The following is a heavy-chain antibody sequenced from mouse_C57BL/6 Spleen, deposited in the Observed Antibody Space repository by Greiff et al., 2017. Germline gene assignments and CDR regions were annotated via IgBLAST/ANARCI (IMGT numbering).Heavy chain of an antibody. D-gene: IGHD2-4*01. J-gene: IGHJ4*01. CDR2: INPSTGGT. V-gene: IGHV1-42*01. CDR3: ARSGDYDCTGAMDY. CDR1: GYSFTGYY. Sequence: EVQVVESGPELVKPGASVKISCKASGYSFTGYYMNWVKQSPEKSLEWIGEINPSTGGTTYNQKFKAKATLTVDKSSSTAYMQLKSLTSEDSAVYYCARSGDYDCTGAMDYWGQGTSVTVSS.